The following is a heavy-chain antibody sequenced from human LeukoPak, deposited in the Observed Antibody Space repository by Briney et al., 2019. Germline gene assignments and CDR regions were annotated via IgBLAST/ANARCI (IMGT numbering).Heavy chain of an antibody. CDR3: ARPYSSSSTDYFDY. Sequence: SETLSLTCTVSGGSISSSSYYWGWIRQPPGQGLEWIGSIYYSGSTYYNPSLKSRVTISVDTSKNQFSLKLSSVTAADTAVYYCARPYSSSSTDYFDYWGQGTLVTVSS. V-gene: IGHV4-39*01. CDR2: IYYSGST. D-gene: IGHD6-6*01. J-gene: IGHJ4*02. CDR1: GGSISSSSYY.